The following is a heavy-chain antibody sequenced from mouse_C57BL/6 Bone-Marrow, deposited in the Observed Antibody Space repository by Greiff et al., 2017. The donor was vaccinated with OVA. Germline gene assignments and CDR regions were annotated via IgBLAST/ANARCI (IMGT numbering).Heavy chain of an antibody. J-gene: IGHJ4*01. V-gene: IGHV6-6*01. Sequence: EVQLQQSGGGLVQPGGSMKLSCAASGFTFSDAWMDWVRQSPEKGLEWVAEIRNKANNHATYYAESVKGRFTISRDDSKSSVYLQMNSLRAEDTGIYYCTRPPLYGNSYAMDYWGQGTSVTVSS. CDR2: IRNKANNHAT. CDR1: GFTFSDAW. CDR3: TRPPLYGNSYAMDY. D-gene: IGHD2-1*01.